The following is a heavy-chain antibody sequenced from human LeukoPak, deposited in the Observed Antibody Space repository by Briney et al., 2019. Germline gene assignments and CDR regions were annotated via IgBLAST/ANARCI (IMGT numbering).Heavy chain of an antibody. CDR3: TVGYSYGYGAFDI. V-gene: IGHV3-73*01. D-gene: IGHD5-18*01. J-gene: IGHJ3*02. CDR1: GFTFSGSA. Sequence: GGSLRLSCVASGFTFSGSAMHWVRQASGKGLEWVGRIRSKANSYATAYAASVKGRFTISRDDSKNTAYLQMNSLKTEDTAVYYCTVGYSYGYGAFDIWGQGTMVTVSS. CDR2: IRSKANSYAT.